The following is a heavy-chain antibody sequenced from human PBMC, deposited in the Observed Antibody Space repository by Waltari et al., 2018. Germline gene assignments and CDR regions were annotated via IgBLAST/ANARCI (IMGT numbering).Heavy chain of an antibody. V-gene: IGHV1-3*01. CDR3: ARVPHRSTGWLQAPYNFDF. CDR1: GYTFTSYA. D-gene: IGHD6-19*01. CDR2: INAGNGNT. Sequence: QVQLVQSGAEVKKPGASVKVSCKASGYTFTSYAMHWVRQAPGQRLEWMGWINAGNGNTKYSQKFQGRVTITRDTSASTAYMELRSLISDDTAVYYCARVPHRSTGWLQAPYNFDFWGQGTLVTVSS. J-gene: IGHJ4*02.